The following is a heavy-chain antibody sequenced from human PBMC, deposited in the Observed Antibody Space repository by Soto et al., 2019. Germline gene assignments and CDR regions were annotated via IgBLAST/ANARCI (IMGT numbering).Heavy chain of an antibody. D-gene: IGHD2-2*01. V-gene: IGHV5-51*01. CDR3: ARYQLPGTYFDY. CDR1: GDSYTTYW. J-gene: IGHJ4*02. CDR2: IFPGDSNT. Sequence: GESLKISCQGSGDSYTTYWIAWVRQMPGEGLEWMGIIFPGDSNTRYSPSFQGQVTISADKSLSTAYLQWSSLKASDTAMYYCARYQLPGTYFDYWGQGTLVTVSS.